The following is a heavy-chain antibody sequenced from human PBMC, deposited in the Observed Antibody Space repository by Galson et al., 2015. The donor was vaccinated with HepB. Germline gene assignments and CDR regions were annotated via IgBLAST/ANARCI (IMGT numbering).Heavy chain of an antibody. J-gene: IGHJ6*02. D-gene: IGHD3-22*01. V-gene: IGHV3-7*03. CDR2: IKQDGSEK. Sequence: SLRLSCAASGFTFSSYWMSWVRQAPGKGLEWVANIKQDGSEKYYVDSVKGRFTISRDNAKNSLYLQMNSLRAEDTAVYYCARVGYDSSGFYDGMDVWGQGTTVTVSS. CDR3: ARVGYDSSGFYDGMDV. CDR1: GFTFSSYW.